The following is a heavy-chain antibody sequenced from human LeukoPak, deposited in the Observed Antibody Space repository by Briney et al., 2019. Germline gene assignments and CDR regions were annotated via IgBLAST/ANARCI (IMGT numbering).Heavy chain of an antibody. D-gene: IGHD3-10*01. J-gene: IGHJ4*02. CDR2: ISSSGSTI. CDR3: AKDRGKILWFGELYSGLDY. V-gene: IGHV3-48*03. CDR1: GFTFSSYE. Sequence: PGGSLRLSCAASGFTFSSYEMNWVRQAPGKGLEWVSYISSSGSTIYYADSVKGRFTISRDNAKNSLYLQINSLRAEDTAVYYCAKDRGKILWFGELYSGLDYWGQGTLVTVSS.